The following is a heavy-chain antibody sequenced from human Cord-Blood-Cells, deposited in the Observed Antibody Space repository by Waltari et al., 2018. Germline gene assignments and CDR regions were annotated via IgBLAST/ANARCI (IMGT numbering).Heavy chain of an antibody. V-gene: IGHV1-2*02. CDR3: ARDVIEYSSSSAFDI. J-gene: IGHJ3*02. CDR2: INPNSGGT. Sequence: QVQLVQSGAEVKKPGASVKVSCKASGYTFTGYYMHWVRQAPGQGLAWMGWINPNSGGTNYAQKFQGRVTMTRDTSISTAYMELSRLRSDDTAVYYCARDVIEYSSSSAFDIWGQGTMVTVSS. D-gene: IGHD6-6*01. CDR1: GYTFTGYY.